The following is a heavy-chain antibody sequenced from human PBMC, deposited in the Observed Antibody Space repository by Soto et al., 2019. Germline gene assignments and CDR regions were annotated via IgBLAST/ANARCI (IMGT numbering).Heavy chain of an antibody. J-gene: IGHJ4*02. CDR1: GDSLTRNY. CDR2: IHNGRST. Sequence: QVQLQESGPGLVKPSETLSLTCTVSGDSLTRNYWCWIRQPPGKGLEWLAYIHNGRSTNYNPSLMSRVSITLHTSKSQYSLNLNSVTAADTAVYYCARTPSGGFDYWGQGPLVTVSS. V-gene: IGHV4-59*01. D-gene: IGHD2-15*01. CDR3: ARTPSGGFDY.